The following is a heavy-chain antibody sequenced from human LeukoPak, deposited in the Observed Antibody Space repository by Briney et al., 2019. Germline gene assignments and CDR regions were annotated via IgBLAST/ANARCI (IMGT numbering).Heavy chain of an antibody. J-gene: IGHJ4*02. Sequence: PGGSLRLSCAASGYTFSTYGMSWVRQAPGKGLEWVAFIRYDGSNKYYADSVKGRFTISRDNSKNTLYLQMNSLRAEDTAVYYCAKDGGYSYGYFDYWGQGTLVTVSS. D-gene: IGHD5-18*01. V-gene: IGHV3-30*02. CDR1: GYTFSTYG. CDR2: IRYDGSNK. CDR3: AKDGGYSYGYFDY.